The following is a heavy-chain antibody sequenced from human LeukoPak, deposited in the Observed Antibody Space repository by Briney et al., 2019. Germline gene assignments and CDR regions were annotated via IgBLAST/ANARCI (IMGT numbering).Heavy chain of an antibody. CDR1: GYTFTSYD. CDR3: ARGCSQGGNSSCWFDP. J-gene: IGHJ5*02. CDR2: MNPNSGNT. V-gene: IGHV1-8*01. Sequence: GASVKVSCKASGYTFTSYDTNWVRQATGQGLEWMGWMNPNSGNTGYAQRFQGRVTMTRNTSISTAYMELSSLRSEDTAVYYCARGCSQGGNSSCWFDPWGQGTLVTVSS. D-gene: IGHD4-23*01.